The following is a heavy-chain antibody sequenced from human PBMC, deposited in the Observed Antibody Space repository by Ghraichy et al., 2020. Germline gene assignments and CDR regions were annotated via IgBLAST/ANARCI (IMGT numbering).Heavy chain of an antibody. Sequence: LSLTCVASEFIFSTHWVDWVRQAPGKGLVWVSRIKSDGTSTSYADFVKGRFIISRDNAKNTLSLQMSGLRVEDTAVYYCAINPGYWGQGTLVTVSS. CDR2: IKSDGTST. J-gene: IGHJ4*02. CDR3: AINPGY. CDR1: EFIFSTHW. V-gene: IGHV3-74*01.